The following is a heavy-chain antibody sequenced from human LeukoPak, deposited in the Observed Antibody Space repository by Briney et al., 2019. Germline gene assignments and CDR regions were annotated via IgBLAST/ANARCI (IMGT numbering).Heavy chain of an antibody. D-gene: IGHD3-22*01. J-gene: IGHJ3*02. Sequence: GGSLRLSCEASGFTFSTYWMTWVRQAPGKGLEWVANIKRDGSESHYVDSVRGRFTISRDNAKNSLYLQMSSLRAEDTAMYYCERDSNYYDSSAYYDTFDIWGQGTMVTVSS. CDR2: IKRDGSES. V-gene: IGHV3-7*01. CDR3: ERDSNYYDSSAYYDTFDI. CDR1: GFTFSTYW.